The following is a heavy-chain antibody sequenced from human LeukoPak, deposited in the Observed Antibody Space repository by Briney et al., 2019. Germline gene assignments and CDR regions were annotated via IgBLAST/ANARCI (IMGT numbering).Heavy chain of an antibody. D-gene: IGHD3-9*01. J-gene: IGHJ3*02. CDR2: IYPGDSNI. V-gene: IGHV5-51*01. CDR3: ASRKDYDILTGPPVGDDFDI. Sequence: GDPLNTSCKASGSSFTSYRIGGLRPMRGKVLEWMGIIYPGDSNIRYSPSLQGHVTISTDKSISTDYLQWSSLKASDTAMYYCASRKDYDILTGPPVGDDFDIWGQGTMVTVSS. CDR1: GSSFTSYR.